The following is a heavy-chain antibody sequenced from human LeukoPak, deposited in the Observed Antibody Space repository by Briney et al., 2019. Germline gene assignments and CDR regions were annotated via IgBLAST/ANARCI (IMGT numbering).Heavy chain of an antibody. Sequence: GGSLRLSCAASDFSFSNYWMTWLRQAPGKGLEWVANIRGDGSLKYYLDSVKGRFTISRDNAKNSLYLQMNSLGAEDTAVYYCARDPDGYDYVDYWGQGTLVTVSS. D-gene: IGHD5-12*01. CDR3: ARDPDGYDYVDY. CDR2: IRGDGSLK. CDR1: DFSFSNYW. J-gene: IGHJ4*02. V-gene: IGHV3-7*01.